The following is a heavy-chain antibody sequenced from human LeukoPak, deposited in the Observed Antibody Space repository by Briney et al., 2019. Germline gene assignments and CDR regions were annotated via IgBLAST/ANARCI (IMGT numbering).Heavy chain of an antibody. V-gene: IGHV3-74*01. J-gene: IGHJ4*02. Sequence: PGGSLRLXCAASKFTFSNYWMHWVRQAPGEGLVWVSHINSDGSDTNYADSVKGRFTISRDNAKNTLYLQMNSLRAEDTAVYYCAREVGAIDYWGQGTLVTVSA. D-gene: IGHD1-26*01. CDR3: AREVGAIDY. CDR1: KFTFSNYW. CDR2: INSDGSDT.